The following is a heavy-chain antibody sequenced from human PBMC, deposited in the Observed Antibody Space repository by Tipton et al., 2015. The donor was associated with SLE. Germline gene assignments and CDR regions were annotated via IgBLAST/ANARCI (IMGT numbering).Heavy chain of an antibody. D-gene: IGHD3-9*01. Sequence: SLRLSCAASGFTFSSYGMHWVRQAPGKGLEWVAFIRYDGSNKYYADSVKGRFTISRDNSKNTLYLQMNSLRAEDTAVYYCANQADYDILTGSLWYWGQGTLVTVSS. V-gene: IGHV3-30*02. CDR3: ANQADYDILTGSLWY. J-gene: IGHJ4*02. CDR2: IRYDGSNK. CDR1: GFTFSSYG.